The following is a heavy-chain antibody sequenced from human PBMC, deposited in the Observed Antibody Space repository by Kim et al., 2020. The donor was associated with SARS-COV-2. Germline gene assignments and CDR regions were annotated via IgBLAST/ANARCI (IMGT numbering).Heavy chain of an antibody. D-gene: IGHD3-16*01. V-gene: IGHV3-21*01. CDR3: AREGNIMITFGGVSRGTSTYYFDY. Sequence: GGSLRLSCAASGFTFSSYSMNWVRQAPGKGLEWVSSISSSSSYIYYADSVKGRFTISRDNAKNSLYLQMNSLRAEDTAVYYCAREGNIMITFGGVSRGTSTYYFDYWGQGTLVTVSS. CDR2: ISSSSSYI. CDR1: GFTFSSYS. J-gene: IGHJ4*02.